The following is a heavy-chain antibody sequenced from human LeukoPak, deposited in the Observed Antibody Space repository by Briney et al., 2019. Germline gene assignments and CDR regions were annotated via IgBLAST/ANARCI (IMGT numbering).Heavy chain of an antibody. J-gene: IGHJ3*01. CDR3: AKVQSDIVGAMFFAFDV. Sequence: IPGGSLGLSCGVSGFTFNSYSMNWVRQAPGKGLEWVASIIGSGSEMFYADSLKGRFTISRDNSENSLYLQMNSLRVEDTAVYYCAKVQSDIVGAMFFAFDVWGQGTMVSVSS. CDR2: IIGSGSEM. CDR1: GFTFNSYS. V-gene: IGHV3-21*06. D-gene: IGHD1-26*01.